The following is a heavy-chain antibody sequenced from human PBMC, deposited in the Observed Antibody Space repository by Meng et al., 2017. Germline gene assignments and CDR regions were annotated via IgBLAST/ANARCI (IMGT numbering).Heavy chain of an antibody. Sequence: ASVKVSCKAPGYPFTSYAMHWVRQAPGQRLEWMGWINAGNGNTKYSQKFQGRVTITRDTSASTAYMELSSLRSEDTAVYYCAKVGGSGWYVYYFDYWGQGTLVTVSS. V-gene: IGHV1-3*01. D-gene: IGHD6-19*01. J-gene: IGHJ4*02. CDR1: GYPFTSYA. CDR3: AKVGGSGWYVYYFDY. CDR2: INAGNGNT.